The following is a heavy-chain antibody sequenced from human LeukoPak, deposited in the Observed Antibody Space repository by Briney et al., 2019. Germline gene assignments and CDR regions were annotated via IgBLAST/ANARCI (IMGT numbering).Heavy chain of an antibody. D-gene: IGHD3-22*01. V-gene: IGHV3-48*01. CDR3: ARVPYYDSSGPSLDDY. CDR2: ISSSSSTI. Sequence: GGSLRLSCAASGFTFSSYSMNWVRQAPGKGLEWVSYISSSSSTIYYADSVKGRFTISRDNAKNSLYLQMNSLRAEAAAVYYCARVPYYDSSGPSLDDYWGQGTLVTVSS. CDR1: GFTFSSYS. J-gene: IGHJ4*02.